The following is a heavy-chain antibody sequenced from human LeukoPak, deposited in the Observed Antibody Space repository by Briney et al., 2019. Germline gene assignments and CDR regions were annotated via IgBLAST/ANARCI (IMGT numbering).Heavy chain of an antibody. D-gene: IGHD3-3*01. CDR2: IYHSGST. V-gene: IGHV4-4*02. CDR3: ARRAPDYDFWSGSGAFDI. Sequence: PSGTLSLTCAVSGGSISSSNWWSWVRQPPGKGLEWIGEIYHSGSTNYNPSLKSRVTISVDKSKNQFSLKLSSVTAADTAVYYCARRAPDYDFWSGSGAFDIWGQGTMVTVSS. J-gene: IGHJ3*02. CDR1: GGSISSSNW.